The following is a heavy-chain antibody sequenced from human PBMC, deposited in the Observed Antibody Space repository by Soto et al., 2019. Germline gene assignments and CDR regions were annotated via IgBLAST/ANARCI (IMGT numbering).Heavy chain of an antibody. V-gene: IGHV4-39*01. CDR1: GATITRGSYY. CDR3: VRASTLDY. Sequence: QLQLQESGPGLVKPPETLSLTCSVSGATITRGSYYWGWVLQPPGKGLEWIGSIYYSGNAYYSPSLKNRVTISVDTSKNQFSLKVNSVTSADTAVYYCVRASTLDYWGQGILVTVSS. J-gene: IGHJ4*02. CDR2: IYYSGNA.